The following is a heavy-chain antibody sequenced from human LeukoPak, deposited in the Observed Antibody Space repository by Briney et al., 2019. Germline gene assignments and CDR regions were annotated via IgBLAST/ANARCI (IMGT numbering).Heavy chain of an antibody. Sequence: SETLSLTCTVSGGSISSYYWSWIRQPPGKGLEWIGYIYYSGSTNYNPSLKSRVTISVDTSKNQFSLKLSSVTAADTAVYYCARGNYYDSSGYISWYYGMDVWGQGTTVTVSS. CDR3: ARGNYYDSSGYISWYYGMDV. CDR2: IYYSGST. D-gene: IGHD3-22*01. CDR1: GGSISSYY. V-gene: IGHV4-59*12. J-gene: IGHJ6*02.